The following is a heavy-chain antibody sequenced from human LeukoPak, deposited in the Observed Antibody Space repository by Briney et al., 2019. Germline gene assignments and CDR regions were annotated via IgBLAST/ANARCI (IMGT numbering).Heavy chain of an antibody. CDR2: INPNSGGT. Sequence: ASVKVSCKASGYTFTGYYLHWVRQATGRGLEWMGGINPNSGGTNYAQKFQGRVTITRDTSISTAYMELSRLRSDHTAVYYYARDVTIFGARDAFDIWGQGTMVSVSS. CDR3: ARDVTIFGARDAFDI. J-gene: IGHJ3*02. CDR1: GYTFTGYY. D-gene: IGHD3-3*01. V-gene: IGHV1-2*02.